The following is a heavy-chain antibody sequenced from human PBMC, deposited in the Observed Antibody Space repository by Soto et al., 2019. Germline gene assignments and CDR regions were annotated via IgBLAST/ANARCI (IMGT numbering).Heavy chain of an antibody. CDR1: GYSFTSYW. D-gene: IGHD1-26*01. V-gene: IGHV5-51*01. J-gene: IGHJ4*02. CDR2: IFPGDSET. Sequence: GESLKISCKGSGYSFTSYWIGWVRQLPGKGLEYMGIIFPGDSETRYSLSFQGQVTISADKSISTAYLQWSSLKASDTAIYYCAREEVGAGIDYWGQGTLVTVSS. CDR3: AREEVGAGIDY.